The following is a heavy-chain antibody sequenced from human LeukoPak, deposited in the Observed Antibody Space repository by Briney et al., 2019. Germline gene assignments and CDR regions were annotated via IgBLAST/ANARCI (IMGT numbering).Heavy chain of an antibody. CDR2: INQDGSEK. D-gene: IGHD2-15*01. J-gene: IGHJ6*03. CDR3: ARAGRKSRGIDIVRKKETGYYYYMDV. CDR1: GFTFSSSW. V-gene: IGHV3-7*01. Sequence: GGSLRLSCAASGFTFSSSWVSWMRQAPGKGLEWVANINQDGSEKNYVDSVKGRFTISRDNAKNSLYLQMNSLRAEDTAVYYCARAGRKSRGIDIVRKKETGYYYYMDVWGKGTTVTVSS.